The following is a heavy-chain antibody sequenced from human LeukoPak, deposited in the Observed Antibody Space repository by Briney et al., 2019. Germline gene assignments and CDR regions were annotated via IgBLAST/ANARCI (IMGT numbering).Heavy chain of an antibody. J-gene: IGHJ4*02. Sequence: GASVKVSCKTSGYLFTRYYMHWVRLAPGQGLEWIGWFNPNSGGAKFPQKFDGRVTLTGDTSITTAYMELHRLTSDDTALYYCVRDFDDYGDSRGQGTLVTVSS. CDR2: FNPNSGGA. CDR1: GYLFTRYY. CDR3: VRDFDDYGDS. V-gene: IGHV1-2*02.